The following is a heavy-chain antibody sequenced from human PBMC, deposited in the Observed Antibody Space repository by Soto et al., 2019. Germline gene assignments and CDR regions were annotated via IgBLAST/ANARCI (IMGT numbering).Heavy chain of an antibody. CDR1: GGSISSSSYY. CDR3: ARQNGDYIYYYGMDV. CDR2: IYYSGST. D-gene: IGHD4-17*01. J-gene: IGHJ6*02. V-gene: IGHV4-39*01. Sequence: QLQLQESGPGLVKPLETLSLTCTVSGGSISSSSYYWGWIRQPPGKGLEWIGSIYYSGSTYYNPSLNSRVTLSVDTSKNQFSLKLSSVTAADTAVYYCARQNGDYIYYYGMDVWGQGTTVTVSS.